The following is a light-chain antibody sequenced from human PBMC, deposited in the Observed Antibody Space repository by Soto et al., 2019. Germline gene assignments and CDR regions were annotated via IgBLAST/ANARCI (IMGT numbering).Light chain of an antibody. CDR1: QSVSSSY. Sequence: EIVLTQSPGTLSLSPGDRATLSCRASQSVSSSYLAWYQQKPGQAPRLLIYGASSRATGIPDRFSGSGSGTDFTLTISRLEPEDFAVYYCQQYGSSRPITFGQGTRLE. J-gene: IGKJ5*01. CDR2: GAS. CDR3: QQYGSSRPIT. V-gene: IGKV3-20*01.